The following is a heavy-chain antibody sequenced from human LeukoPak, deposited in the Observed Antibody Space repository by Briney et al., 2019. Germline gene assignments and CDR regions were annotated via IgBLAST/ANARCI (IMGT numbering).Heavy chain of an antibody. J-gene: IGHJ6*03. CDR2: INPSSGGT. V-gene: IGHV1-2*02. Sequence: GASVKVSCKPSGYTFTGYYMHWVRQAPGQGLEWMGWINPSSGGTNYPQKFQGRVTMTRDTSLSTAYMEVSGQRSDDTAVYYCARGVVAATFYYYMDVWGKGTTVTVSS. CDR3: ARGVVAATFYYYMDV. D-gene: IGHD2-15*01. CDR1: GYTFTGYY.